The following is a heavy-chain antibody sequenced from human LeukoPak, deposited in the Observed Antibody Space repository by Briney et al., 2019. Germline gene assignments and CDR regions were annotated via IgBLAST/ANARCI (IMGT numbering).Heavy chain of an antibody. V-gene: IGHV1-18*01. J-gene: IGHJ6*03. Sequence: ASVKVSCKASGYTFTNYGISWVRQAPGQGLEWMGWISAYNGNTNYAQKLQDRVTMTTDTSTSTAYMELRSLRSDDTAVYYCARLGQQLENYYYYYMDVWGKGTTVTISS. D-gene: IGHD6-13*01. CDR1: GYTFTNYG. CDR2: ISAYNGNT. CDR3: ARLGQQLENYYYYYMDV.